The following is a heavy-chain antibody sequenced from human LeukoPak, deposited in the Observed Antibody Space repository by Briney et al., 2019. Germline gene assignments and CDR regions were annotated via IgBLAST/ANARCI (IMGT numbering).Heavy chain of an antibody. D-gene: IGHD6-13*01. V-gene: IGHV3-23*01. CDR2: ITSGSGSNV. CDR1: GFTFSSHA. Sequence: PGGSLRLSCAASGFTFSSHAMSRVRQAPGKGLEWVSAITSGSGSNVYYTDSLKGRFTISRDNSKNTLYLHMNSLRAEDTAVYYCARHGSWSFDYWGQGTLLTVPA. CDR3: ARHGSWSFDY. J-gene: IGHJ4*02.